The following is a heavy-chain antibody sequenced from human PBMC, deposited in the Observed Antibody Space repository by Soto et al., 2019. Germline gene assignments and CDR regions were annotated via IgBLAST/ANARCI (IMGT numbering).Heavy chain of an antibody. CDR1: GGSISGHY. CDR3: ARGPYYDLIWNYYYMDV. D-gene: IGHD3-16*01. V-gene: IGHV4-59*08. J-gene: IGHJ6*03. Sequence: QVQLQESGPGLVKPSETLSLSCNVSGGSISGHYWSWVRQTPGKGLEWIGYIYYSGSTNYNPSLKSRLTISVDTSKTHFSLMLTSVTAADTAVYYCARGPYYDLIWNYYYMDVWGKGTTVTVSS. CDR2: IYYSGST.